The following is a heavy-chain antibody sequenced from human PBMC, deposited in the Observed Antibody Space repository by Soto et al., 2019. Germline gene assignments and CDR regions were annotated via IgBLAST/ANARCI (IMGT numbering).Heavy chain of an antibody. J-gene: IGHJ5*02. CDR2: ISAGGGST. Sequence: VGSLRLSCAASGLTFSSYAMSWVRQAPGKRLQWVSAISAGGGSTYYADSVKGRFTISRDNSKNTLYLQMYSLRAEDTAVYYCAKGESYYYDSSGYHNWFDPWGQGTLVTVSS. CDR1: GLTFSSYA. V-gene: IGHV3-23*01. CDR3: AKGESYYYDSSGYHNWFDP. D-gene: IGHD3-22*01.